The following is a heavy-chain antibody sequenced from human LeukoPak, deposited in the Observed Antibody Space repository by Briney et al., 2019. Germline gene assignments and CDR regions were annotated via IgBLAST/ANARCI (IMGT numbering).Heavy chain of an antibody. D-gene: IGHD1-26*01. CDR1: GFTFSNAL. CDR3: ARGRRGSYFQDY. CDR2: MWFGATT. V-gene: IGHV4-59*05. J-gene: IGHJ4*02. Sequence: GSLRLSCAASGFTFSNALMSWVRQPPGKGLEWMGSMWFGATTSYDPSLKSRVTISIDPSKNQFSLKLSSVTAADTALYYCARGRRGSYFQDYWGQGTLGTVSS.